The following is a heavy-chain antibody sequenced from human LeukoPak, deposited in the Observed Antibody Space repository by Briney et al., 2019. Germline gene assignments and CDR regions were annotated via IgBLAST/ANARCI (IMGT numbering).Heavy chain of an antibody. V-gene: IGHV5-51*01. CDR2: IYPGDSDT. J-gene: IGHJ4*02. D-gene: IGHD6-6*01. CDR1: GCSFTSYW. Sequence: GESRKISCKGSGCSFTSYWIGWVRQLPGKGLEWMGIIYPGDSDTRYSPSFQGQVTISADKSISTAYLQWSSLKASDTAMYYCARRLYSSSSRGFDYWGQGTLVTVSS. CDR3: ARRLYSSSSRGFDY.